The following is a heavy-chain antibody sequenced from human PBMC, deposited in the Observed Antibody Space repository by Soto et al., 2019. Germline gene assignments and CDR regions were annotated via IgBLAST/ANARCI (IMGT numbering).Heavy chain of an antibody. D-gene: IGHD1-26*01. Sequence: SSETLSLTCAVYGGSFSGYYWSWIRQPPGKGLEWIGEINHSGSTNYNPSLKSRVTISVDTSKNQFSLKLSSVTAADTAVYYCARVREAQDGFDPWGQGTLVTVSS. J-gene: IGHJ5*02. CDR3: ARVREAQDGFDP. CDR1: GGSFSGYY. V-gene: IGHV4-34*01. CDR2: INHSGST.